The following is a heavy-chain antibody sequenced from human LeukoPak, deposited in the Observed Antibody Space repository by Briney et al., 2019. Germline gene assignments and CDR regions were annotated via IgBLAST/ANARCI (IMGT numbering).Heavy chain of an antibody. J-gene: IGHJ5*02. D-gene: IGHD3-3*01. CDR1: GSSINTYY. CDR3: ARGFFGGS. CDR2: IYSTGST. V-gene: IGHV4-4*07. Sequence: SETLSLTCTVSGSSINTYYWSWIRQPAGKGLEWIGRIYSTGSTNYNPSLKSRVTMSVDTSKSQFSLNLSSVTAADTAVYFCARGFFGGSWGQGTLVTVFS.